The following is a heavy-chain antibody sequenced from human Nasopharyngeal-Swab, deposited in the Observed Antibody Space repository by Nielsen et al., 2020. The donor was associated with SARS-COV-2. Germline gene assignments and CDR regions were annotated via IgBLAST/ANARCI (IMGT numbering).Heavy chain of an antibody. CDR3: ARGRGITVTTPSPVFDY. CDR1: GGSFSGYY. Sequence: SETLSLTCAVSGGSFSGYYWSWIHQSPGKGLEWIGEINHSGSINYNLSLKSRVTISVETSKNQFSLKLSSVTAADTAVYYCARGRGITVTTPSPVFDYWGQGTLVTVSS. D-gene: IGHD1-20*01. V-gene: IGHV4-34*01. CDR2: INHSGSI. J-gene: IGHJ4*02.